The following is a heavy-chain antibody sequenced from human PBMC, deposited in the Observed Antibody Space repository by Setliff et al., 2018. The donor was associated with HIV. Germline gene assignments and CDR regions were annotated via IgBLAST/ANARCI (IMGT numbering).Heavy chain of an antibody. CDR3: ARDPFGELAGLTLGWYFDL. CDR1: GGSFSSYA. D-gene: IGHD3-10*01. V-gene: IGHV1-69*06. Sequence: SVKVSCKASGGSFSSYAISWVRQAPGQGLEWMGRIIPIFGPANYAKNFQGRVTINADKSTSTAYMELRSLRSEDTAVYYCARDPFGELAGLTLGWYFDLWGRGTLVTVSS. CDR2: IIPIFGPA. J-gene: IGHJ2*01.